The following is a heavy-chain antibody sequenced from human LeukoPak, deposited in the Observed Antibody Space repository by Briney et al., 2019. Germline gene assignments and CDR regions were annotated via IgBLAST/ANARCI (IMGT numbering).Heavy chain of an antibody. V-gene: IGHV3-74*01. J-gene: IGHJ4*02. CDR2: IKTDGRTT. D-gene: IGHD3-22*01. CDR3: TTGPSFGYEW. CDR1: GMTFTNHW. Sequence: GGSLRLSGAASGMTFTNHWMHWVRQAPGKGLVWVSLIKTDGRTTIYADSVKGRFTISRDDGKSTLYLQMNSLRAEDTAIYYCTTGPSFGYEWWGQGTVVTVSS.